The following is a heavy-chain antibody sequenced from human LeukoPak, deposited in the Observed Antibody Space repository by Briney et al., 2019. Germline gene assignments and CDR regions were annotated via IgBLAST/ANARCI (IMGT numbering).Heavy chain of an antibody. CDR2: ISSSSSYI. J-gene: IGHJ4*02. D-gene: IGHD3-16*02. CDR1: GFTFSSYS. Sequence: GGSLRLSCAASGFTFSSYSMNWVRQAPGKGLEWVSSISSSSSYIYYADSVKGRFTISRDNAKNSLYLQMNSLRAEDTAVYYCAKVHYDYVWGSYRSQNFGYWGQGTLVTVSS. V-gene: IGHV3-21*04. CDR3: AKVHYDYVWGSYRSQNFGY.